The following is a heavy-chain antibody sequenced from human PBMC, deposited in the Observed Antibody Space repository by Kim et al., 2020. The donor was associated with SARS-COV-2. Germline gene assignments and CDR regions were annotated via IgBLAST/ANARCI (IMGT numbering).Heavy chain of an antibody. CDR3: ATERGLGTTTDYAFDI. CDR1: GFTFSSYA. D-gene: IGHD1-26*01. Sequence: GGSLRLSCAASGFTFSSYAIHWVRQAPGKGLEYVSAISNNGDITFYANSVKGRFTISRDNSKNTLYLQMGSLIPEDMAVYYCATERGLGTTTDYAFDIWGQGTMVTVSS. V-gene: IGHV3-64*01. J-gene: IGHJ3*02. CDR2: ISNNGDIT.